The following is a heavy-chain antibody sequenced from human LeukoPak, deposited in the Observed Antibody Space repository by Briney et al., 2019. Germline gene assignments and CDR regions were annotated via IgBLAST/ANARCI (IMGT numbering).Heavy chain of an antibody. CDR1: GGSISSSSYY. V-gene: IGHV4-39*01. Sequence: SSETLSLTCTVSGGSISSSSYYWGWIRQPPGKGLEWIGSIYYSGSTYYNPSLKSRVTISVDTSKNQFSLKLSSVTAADTAVYYCARRGYYDSSGYYRLEYFDYWGQGTLVTVSS. J-gene: IGHJ4*02. CDR2: IYYSGST. CDR3: ARRGYYDSSGYYRLEYFDY. D-gene: IGHD3-22*01.